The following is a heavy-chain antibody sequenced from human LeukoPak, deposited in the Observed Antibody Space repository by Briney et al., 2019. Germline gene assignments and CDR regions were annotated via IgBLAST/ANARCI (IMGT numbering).Heavy chain of an antibody. Sequence: SETLSLTCAVSGYSISSGYYWGWIRPPPGKGLEWIGSIYHSGSTYYNPSLKSRVTISVDTSKNQFSLKLSSVTAADTAVYYCARDHGYCSGGSCYRYNWFDPWGQGTLVTVSS. V-gene: IGHV4-38-2*02. CDR3: ARDHGYCSGGSCYRYNWFDP. D-gene: IGHD2-15*01. CDR1: GYSISSGYY. J-gene: IGHJ5*02. CDR2: IYHSGST.